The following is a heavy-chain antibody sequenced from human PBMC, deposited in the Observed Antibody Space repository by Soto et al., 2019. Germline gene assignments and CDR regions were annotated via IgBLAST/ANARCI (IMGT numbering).Heavy chain of an antibody. CDR2: IFSNDEK. V-gene: IGHV2-26*01. D-gene: IGHD6-19*01. CDR3: ARISPQWLEADY. J-gene: IGHJ4*02. CDR1: GFSLSNARMG. Sequence: QVTLKESGPVLVKPTETLTLTCTVSGFSLSNARMGVSWIRQPPGKALEWLAHIFSNDEKSYSTSLKSRLTISKDTSKSQVVLTMTNMDPVDTATYYCARISPQWLEADYWGQGTLVTVSS.